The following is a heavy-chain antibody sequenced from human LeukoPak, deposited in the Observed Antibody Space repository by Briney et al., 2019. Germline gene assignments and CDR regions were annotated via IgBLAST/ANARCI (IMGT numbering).Heavy chain of an antibody. CDR3: ARPLGHYGDYEVQEGGFDY. CDR1: GYAFTGYY. V-gene: IGHV1-2*02. J-gene: IGHJ4*02. D-gene: IGHD4-17*01. Sequence: AASVKVSCKASGYAFTGYYMHWVRQAPGQGLGWMGWINPNSGGTNYAQKFQGRVTMTRDTSISTAYMELSRLRSDDTAVYYCARPLGHYGDYEVQEGGFDYWGQGTLVTVSS. CDR2: INPNSGGT.